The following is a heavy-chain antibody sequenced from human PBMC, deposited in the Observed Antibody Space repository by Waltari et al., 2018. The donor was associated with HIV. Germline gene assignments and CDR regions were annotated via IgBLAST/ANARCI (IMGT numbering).Heavy chain of an antibody. D-gene: IGHD2-15*01. CDR1: GGSISSSSYY. J-gene: IGHJ6*02. CDR3: AREVRAIYVVVVEDRMDV. V-gene: IGHV4-39*07. Sequence: QLQLQASGPGLVKPSETLSLTCTVSGGSISSSSYYWGWIRQPPGKGLEWVGSIYYSGSTFSNPARTRGCPISVATSKNQVSLKLGSVTAADTAVYYCAREVRAIYVVVVEDRMDVWGQGTTVTVSS. CDR2: IYYSGST.